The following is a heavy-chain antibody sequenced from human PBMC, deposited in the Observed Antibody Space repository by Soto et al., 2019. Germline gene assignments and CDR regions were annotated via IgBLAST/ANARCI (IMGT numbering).Heavy chain of an antibody. CDR2: IYYSGST. J-gene: IGHJ5*02. CDR1: GGSISSSSYY. CDR3: ARHRARNWFDP. V-gene: IGHV4-39*01. Sequence: AETLSLTCIVSGGSISSSSYYWGWIRQPPGKGREWIGSIYYSGSTYYNPSLKRRVTISVDTSKNQSSLKLSSVTAADTAVFYCARHRARNWFDPWGQGTLVTVSS. D-gene: IGHD6-6*01.